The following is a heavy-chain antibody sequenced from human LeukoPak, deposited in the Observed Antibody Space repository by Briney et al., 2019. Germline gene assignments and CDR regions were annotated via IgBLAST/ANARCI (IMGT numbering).Heavy chain of an antibody. CDR1: AFTFSTYG. Sequence: GGSLRLSCAASAFTFSTYGMHWVRQAPGKGLEWVSFTRYDGSQNYYADSVKGRFIISRDNSKITLYLQMNSLKAEDTAVYYCAKSSGGNWGYFDYWGQGTLVTVSS. CDR3: AKSSGGNWGYFDY. D-gene: IGHD4-23*01. CDR2: TRYDGSQN. J-gene: IGHJ4*02. V-gene: IGHV3-30*02.